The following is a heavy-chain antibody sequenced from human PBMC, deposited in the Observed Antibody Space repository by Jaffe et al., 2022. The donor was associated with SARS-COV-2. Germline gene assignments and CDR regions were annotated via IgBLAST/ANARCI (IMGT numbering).Heavy chain of an antibody. D-gene: IGHD6-19*01. CDR3: ARRRSVADTGDWFDP. CDR2: INTNTGNP. CDR1: GYTFTSYA. Sequence: QVQLVQSGSELKKPGASVKVSCKASGYTFTSYAMNWVRQAPGQGLEWMGWINTNTGNPAYARGFTGRFVFSLDTSVSTAYLQISGLKPEDTAIYYCARRRSVADTGDWFDPWGQGTLVTVSS. J-gene: IGHJ5*02. V-gene: IGHV7-4-1*02.